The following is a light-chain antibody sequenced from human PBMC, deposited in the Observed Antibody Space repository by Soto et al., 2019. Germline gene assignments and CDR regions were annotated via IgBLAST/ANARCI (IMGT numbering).Light chain of an antibody. CDR3: QHYQVGQPIA. CDR1: QSVGTR. V-gene: IGKV3-20*01. CDR2: GAS. J-gene: IGKJ5*01. Sequence: IVLTQSPDTLSFSPGERATLSFRASQSVGTRLAWYQHKTGQAPSLLRSGASSRATGIPDRFSGSGSETDFTLTISRLEPEDFALYYCQHYQVGQPIAFGRGTRLEIK.